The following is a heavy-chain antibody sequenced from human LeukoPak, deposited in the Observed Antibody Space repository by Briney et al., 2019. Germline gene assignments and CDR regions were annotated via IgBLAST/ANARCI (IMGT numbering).Heavy chain of an antibody. CDR2: IYHSGST. Sequence: SSETLSLTCAVSGGSISSGGYSWSWIRQPPGKGLEWIGYIYHSGSTYYNPSLKSRVTISVDKSKNQFSLKLSSVTAADTAVYYCARGYYDSSGYYGYYYYYGMDVWGQGTTVTVSS. CDR3: ARGYYDSSGYYGYYYYYGMDV. J-gene: IGHJ6*02. V-gene: IGHV4-30-2*01. D-gene: IGHD3-22*01. CDR1: GGSISSGGYS.